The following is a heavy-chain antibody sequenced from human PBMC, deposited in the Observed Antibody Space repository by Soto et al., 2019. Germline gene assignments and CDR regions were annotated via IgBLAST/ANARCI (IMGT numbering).Heavy chain of an antibody. CDR2: TRNKANSYIT. Sequence: GSLRLACTASGFIFSDHYMDWVRQAPGKGLEWVGRTRNKANSYITEYAASVKGRFIISRDNSKNSLYLQMNSLKTEDTAVYYCARTKTTSRYKYYGMDVWGLGTKVTVYS. J-gene: IGHJ6*02. CDR3: ARTKTTSRYKYYGMDV. D-gene: IGHD1-1*01. CDR1: GFIFSDHY. V-gene: IGHV3-72*01.